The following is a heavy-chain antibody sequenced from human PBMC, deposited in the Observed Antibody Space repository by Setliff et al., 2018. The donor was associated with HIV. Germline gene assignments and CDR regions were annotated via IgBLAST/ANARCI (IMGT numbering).Heavy chain of an antibody. V-gene: IGHV4-30-4*08. J-gene: IGHJ6*03. CDR2: IYYSGSA. D-gene: IGHD3-22*01. CDR3: AREFYHYDSSDYYSDYYYYYMDV. Sequence: PSETLSLTCTVSGGSISSGDYFLSWIRQAPGKGLEWIGCIYYSGSAYYNPSLQSRVTISVDTSKNQVSLKLSSVTAADTAMYYCAREFYHYDSSDYYSDYYYYYMDVWGKGTTVTVSS. CDR1: GGSISSGDYF.